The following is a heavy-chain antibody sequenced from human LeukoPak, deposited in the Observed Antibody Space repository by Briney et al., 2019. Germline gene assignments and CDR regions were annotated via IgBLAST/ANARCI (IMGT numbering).Heavy chain of an antibody. CDR3: AREGYGDYHI. CDR2: INQDGSEK. CDR1: GLPFSNHW. J-gene: IGHJ3*02. Sequence: GGSLRLSCAVSGLPFSNHWMTWVRQAPVKGLERVANINQDGSEKYYVDSVKGRFSISRDNAKSSLYLQMNSLRVEDTAMYFCAREGYGDYHIWGQGTIVTVSS. V-gene: IGHV3-7*01. D-gene: IGHD4-17*01.